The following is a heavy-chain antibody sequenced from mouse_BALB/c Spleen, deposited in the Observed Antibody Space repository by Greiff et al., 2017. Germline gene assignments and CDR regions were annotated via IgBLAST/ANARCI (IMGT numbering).Heavy chain of an antibody. D-gene: IGHD1-1*01. V-gene: IGHV1-87*01. CDR3: ARRRAYGFDY. CDR2: IYPGDGDT. Sequence: QVQLKQSGAELARPGASVKLSCKASGYTFTSYWMQWVKQRPGQGLEWIGAIYPGDGDTRYTQKFKGKATLTADKSSSTAYMQLSSLASEDSAVYYCARRRAYGFDYWGQGTTLTVSS. CDR1: GYTFTSYW. J-gene: IGHJ2*01.